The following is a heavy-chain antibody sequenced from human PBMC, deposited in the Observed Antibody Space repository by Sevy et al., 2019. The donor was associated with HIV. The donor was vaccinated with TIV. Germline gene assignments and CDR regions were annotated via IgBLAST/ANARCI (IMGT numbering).Heavy chain of an antibody. J-gene: IGHJ4*02. Sequence: GGSLRLSCAASGFTFSDHYMDWVRRAPGKGLEWVGRIRNKANSDATEYAASVKGRFTISRDDSKNSLYLQMNSLKTEDTAVYYCARVPTYGSVTYFLDYWVQGSLVTVSS. CDR1: GFTFSDHY. CDR2: IRNKANSDAT. V-gene: IGHV3-72*01. CDR3: ARVPTYGSVTYFLDY. D-gene: IGHD3-10*01.